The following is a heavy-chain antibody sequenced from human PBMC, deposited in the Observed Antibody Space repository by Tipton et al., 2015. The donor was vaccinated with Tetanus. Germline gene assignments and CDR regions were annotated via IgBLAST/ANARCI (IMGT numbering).Heavy chain of an antibody. Sequence: SLRLSCAASGFTFDDYAMHWVRQAPGKGLEWVSGISWNSGSIGYADSVKGRFTISRDNAKNSLYLQMNSLRAGDTALYYCAKDSGYDFWSGYQAFDIWGQGTMVTVSS. J-gene: IGHJ3*02. D-gene: IGHD3-3*01. CDR2: ISWNSGSI. V-gene: IGHV3-9*01. CDR1: GFTFDDYA. CDR3: AKDSGYDFWSGYQAFDI.